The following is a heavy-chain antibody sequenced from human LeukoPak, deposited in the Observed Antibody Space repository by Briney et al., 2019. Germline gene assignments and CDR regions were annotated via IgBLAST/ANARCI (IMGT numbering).Heavy chain of an antibody. CDR1: GFTFSSYG. J-gene: IGHJ4*02. V-gene: IGHV3-33*01. Sequence: GRSLRLSCAASGFTFSSYGMHWVRQAPGKGLEWVAVIWYDGSNKYYADSVKGRFTISSDNSKNTPYLQMNSLRAEDTAVYYCARSSGHFDYWGQGTLVTVSS. CDR2: IWYDGSNK. D-gene: IGHD3-22*01. CDR3: ARSSGHFDY.